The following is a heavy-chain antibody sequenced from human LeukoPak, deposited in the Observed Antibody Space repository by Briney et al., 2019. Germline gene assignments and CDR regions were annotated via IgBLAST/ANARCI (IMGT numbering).Heavy chain of an antibody. Sequence: GGSLRLSCAASGFTFGSYALTWVRQAPGEGLEWISAISGSGESSYYGDSVRGRFTISRDNSKNTLYLQMNSLRAEDTAVYYCAKDRLTIFGVVTDAFDIWGQGTMVTVSS. D-gene: IGHD3-3*01. CDR1: GFTFGSYA. J-gene: IGHJ3*02. CDR3: AKDRLTIFGVVTDAFDI. CDR2: ISGSGESS. V-gene: IGHV3-23*01.